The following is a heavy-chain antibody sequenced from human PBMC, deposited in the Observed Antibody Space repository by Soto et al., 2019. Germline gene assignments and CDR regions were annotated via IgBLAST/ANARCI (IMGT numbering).Heavy chain of an antibody. V-gene: IGHV4-31*01. J-gene: IGHJ3*02. CDR3: ASTLRVAFDI. CDR1: GGSISSGGYY. CDR2: IYYSGST. Sequence: QVQLQESGPGLVKPSQTLSLTCTVSGGSISSGGYYWSWIRQHPGKGLEWIGYIYYSGSTYYNPSLKXXVXIXXDTSKNQFSLKLSSVTAADTAVYYCASTLRVAFDIWGQGTMVTVSS.